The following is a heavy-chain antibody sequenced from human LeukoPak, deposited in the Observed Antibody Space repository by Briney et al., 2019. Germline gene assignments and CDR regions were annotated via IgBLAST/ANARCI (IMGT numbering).Heavy chain of an antibody. J-gene: IGHJ4*02. CDR1: GFTFSSYG. CDR3: AKGASGSHYYSFDY. CDR2: ISASGSNT. Sequence: PGGSLRLSCAASGFTFSSYGMSWVRQALGEGLKWVSIISASGSNTIYADSVKGRFTISRDNSKNTLYLQMNSLRAEDTAVYYCAKGASGSHYYSFDYWGQGTLVTVSS. D-gene: IGHD1-26*01. V-gene: IGHV3-23*01.